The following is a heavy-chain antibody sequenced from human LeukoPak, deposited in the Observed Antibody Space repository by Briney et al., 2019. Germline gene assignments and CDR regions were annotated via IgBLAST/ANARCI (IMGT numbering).Heavy chain of an antibody. Sequence: KPGGSLRLSCAASGFTFSDYYMSWIRQAPGKGLEWVSYISSSGGAIYYADSVKGRFIISRDDAENSLYLQLNSLRVEDTAVYYCTRGRRTNEYWGQGTLVTVSS. CDR1: GFTFSDYY. CDR2: ISSSGGAI. V-gene: IGHV3-11*04. J-gene: IGHJ4*02. D-gene: IGHD1-1*01. CDR3: TRGRRTNEY.